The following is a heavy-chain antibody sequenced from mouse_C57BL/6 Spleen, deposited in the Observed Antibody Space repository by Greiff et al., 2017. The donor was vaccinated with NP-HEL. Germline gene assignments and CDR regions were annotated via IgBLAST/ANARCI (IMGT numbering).Heavy chain of an antibody. J-gene: IGHJ3*01. CDR1: GYSITSGYY. CDR3: ARGGVYDGYYPFAY. CDR2: ISYDGSN. Sequence: EVKLQQSGPGLVKPSQSLSLTCSVTGYSITSGYYWNWIRQFPGNNLEWMGYISYDGSNNYNPSLKTRISLTRYTSKNQFFLKLNSVTTEDTATYYCARGGVYDGYYPFAYWGQGTLVTVSA. V-gene: IGHV3-6*01. D-gene: IGHD2-3*01.